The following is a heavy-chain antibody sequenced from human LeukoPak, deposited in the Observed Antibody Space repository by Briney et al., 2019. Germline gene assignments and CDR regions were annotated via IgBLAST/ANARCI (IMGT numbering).Heavy chain of an antibody. CDR1: GFTFVDYG. V-gene: IGHV3-20*04. CDR3: ARDRLGPSFSVSHFDL. CDR2: INYNGAIT. Sequence: GGSLRLSCATSGFTFVDYGLSWVRRAPGKGLEWLCAINYNGAITDYADSVKGRFTISRDNAKNSLHLRMDSLRAEDTALYYCARDRLGPSFSVSHFDLWGQGTLVTVSS. J-gene: IGHJ4*02. D-gene: IGHD3-3*02.